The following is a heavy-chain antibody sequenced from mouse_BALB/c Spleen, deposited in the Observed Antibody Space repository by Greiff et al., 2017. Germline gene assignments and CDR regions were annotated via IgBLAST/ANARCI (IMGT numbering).Heavy chain of an antibody. CDR3: ARSLMITAWFAY. CDR2: ISSGGGNT. V-gene: IGHV5-9*03. D-gene: IGHD2-4*01. Sequence: EVKLVESGGGLVKPGGSLKLSCAASGFTFSSYTMSWVRQTPEKRLEWVATISSGGGNTYYPDSVKGRFTISRDNAKNNLYLQMSSLRSEDTALYYCARSLMITAWFAYWGQGTLVTVSA. J-gene: IGHJ3*01. CDR1: GFTFSSYT.